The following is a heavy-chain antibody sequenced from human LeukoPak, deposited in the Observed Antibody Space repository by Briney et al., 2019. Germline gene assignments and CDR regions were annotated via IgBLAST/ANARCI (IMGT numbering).Heavy chain of an antibody. CDR2: INPNSGGT. J-gene: IGHJ6*02. Sequence: GASVKVSCKASGYTFTGYYMHWVRQAPGQGLEWMGWINPNSGGTNYAQKFQGWVTMTRDTSISTAYMELSRLRSDDTAVYYCARGPGIVVVPAAKCGMDVWGQGTTVTVSS. CDR3: ARGPGIVVVPAAKCGMDV. V-gene: IGHV1-2*04. CDR1: GYTFTGYY. D-gene: IGHD2-2*01.